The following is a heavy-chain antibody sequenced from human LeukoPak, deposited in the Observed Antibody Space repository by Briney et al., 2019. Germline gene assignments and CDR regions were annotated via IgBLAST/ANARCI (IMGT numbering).Heavy chain of an antibody. V-gene: IGHV3-30*02. CDR1: RFTFSSYG. J-gene: IGHJ4*02. Sequence: GGSLRLSCAASRFTFSSYGMHWVRQAPGKGLEWVAYIQYDGSNEQYADSVKGRFSISRDSSKNILYLQMNSLRAEDTAVYYCARDVYRGKYSSSSAFDYRGQGTLVTVSS. CDR3: ARDVYRGKYSSSSAFDY. D-gene: IGHD6-6*01. CDR2: IQYDGSNE.